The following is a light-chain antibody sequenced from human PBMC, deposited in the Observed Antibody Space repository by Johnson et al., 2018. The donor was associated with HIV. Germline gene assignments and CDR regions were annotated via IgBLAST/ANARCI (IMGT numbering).Light chain of an antibody. J-gene: IGLJ1*01. CDR2: ENN. Sequence: QSVLTQPPSVSAAPGQRVTISCSGSSSNIANNYISWYQQFPGTAPKLLIYENNKRPSGIPDRFSGSKSGTSATLGITGLQTGDEADYYCGTWDSSLSAFYVFGTGTKVTVL. CDR1: SSNIANNY. CDR3: GTWDSSLSAFYV. V-gene: IGLV1-51*02.